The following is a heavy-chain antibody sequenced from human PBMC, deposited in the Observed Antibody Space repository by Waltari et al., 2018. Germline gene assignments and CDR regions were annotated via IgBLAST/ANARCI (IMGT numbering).Heavy chain of an antibody. D-gene: IGHD1-7*01. V-gene: IGHV1-69*01. CDR3: ARSPDNWNYRTDYCYYYGMDV. J-gene: IGHJ6*02. CDR1: GGTLSSYA. CDR2: ISPSFGTA. Sequence: QVPLVQSGAEVKKPGSSVKVSCKASGGTLSSYAISWVRQAPGQGLGWMGGISPSFGTANYAQEFKGRATMTAAESTSTAYIELSSLRSEDTAVYYCARSPDNWNYRTDYCYYYGMDVWGQGTTVTVSS.